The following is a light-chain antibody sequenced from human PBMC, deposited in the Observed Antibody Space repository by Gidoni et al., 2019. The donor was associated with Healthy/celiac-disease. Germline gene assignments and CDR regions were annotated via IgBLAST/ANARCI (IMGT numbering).Light chain of an antibody. CDR3: AAWDDSLSGRVV. V-gene: IGLV1-47*01. CDR1: SSNIGSNY. J-gene: IGLJ2*01. CDR2: RNN. Sequence: QSVLTQPPSPSATPGQRVTISCSGSSSNIGSNYVYWYQQLPGTAPKLLIYRNNQRPSGVPDRFSGSKSGTSASLAISGRRSEDEADYYCAAWDDSLSGRVVFGGGTKLTVL.